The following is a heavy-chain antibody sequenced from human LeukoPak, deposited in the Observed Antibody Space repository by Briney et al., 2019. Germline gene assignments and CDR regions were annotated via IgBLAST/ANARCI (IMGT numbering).Heavy chain of an antibody. CDR1: GYSISSGYY. J-gene: IGHJ5*02. Sequence: SETLSLTWTVSGYSISSGYYWGWIRQPPGKGLEWIGEINHSGSTNYNPSLKSRVTISVDTSKNQFSLKLSSVTAADTAVYYCARRGRFQWLRPNHNWFDPWGQGTLVTVSS. CDR2: INHSGST. D-gene: IGHD5-12*01. CDR3: ARRGRFQWLRPNHNWFDP. V-gene: IGHV4-38-2*02.